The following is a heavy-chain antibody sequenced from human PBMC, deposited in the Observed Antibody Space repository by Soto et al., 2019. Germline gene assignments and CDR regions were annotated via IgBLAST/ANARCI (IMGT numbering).Heavy chain of an antibody. J-gene: IGHJ6*02. CDR2: ISWSSGSI. Sequence: GGSLRLSCAASGFTFDDYAMHWVRQAPGKGLEWVSGISWSSGSIGYADSVKGQFTISRDNAKNSLYLQMNSLRAEDTALYYCAKDMAYSGSYYGYYYGMDVWGQGTTVTVSS. CDR1: GFTFDDYA. CDR3: AKDMAYSGSYYGYYYGMDV. V-gene: IGHV3-9*01. D-gene: IGHD1-26*01.